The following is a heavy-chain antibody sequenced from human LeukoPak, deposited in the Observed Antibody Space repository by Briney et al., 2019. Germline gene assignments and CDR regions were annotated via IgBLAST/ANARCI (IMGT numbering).Heavy chain of an antibody. Sequence: GGSLRLSCAASGFTFSSFAMSWVRQAPGRGLEWVSAISGGGGSRYYTDSVKGRFTISRDNSKNTLYLQMNSLRAEDTAVYYCARGLRWLNNFDYWGQGTLVTVSS. CDR2: ISGGGGSR. D-gene: IGHD4-23*01. V-gene: IGHV3-23*01. J-gene: IGHJ4*02. CDR3: ARGLRWLNNFDY. CDR1: GFTFSSFA.